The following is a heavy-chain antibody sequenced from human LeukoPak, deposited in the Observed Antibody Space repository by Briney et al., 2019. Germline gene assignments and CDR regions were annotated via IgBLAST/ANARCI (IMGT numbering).Heavy chain of an antibody. CDR3: ARSYEGDYYGSGSYYMVDY. J-gene: IGHJ4*02. CDR2: IYHSGST. Sequence: SETLSLTCAVSGGSISSGGYSWGWIRQPPGKGLEWIGYIYHSGSTYYDPSLKSRVTISVDTSNNQFSLKLSSVTAADTAVYYCARSYEGDYYGSGSYYMVDYWGQGTLVTVSS. D-gene: IGHD3-10*01. CDR1: GGSISSGGYS. V-gene: IGHV4-30-2*01.